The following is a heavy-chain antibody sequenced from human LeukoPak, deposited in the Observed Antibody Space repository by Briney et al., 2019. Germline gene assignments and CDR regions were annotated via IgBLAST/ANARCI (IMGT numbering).Heavy chain of an antibody. Sequence: PGGSLRLSCAASGFTFSDYYMSWIRQAPGKGLEWVSYISSSGSTIYYADSVKGRFTISRDNAKNSLYLQMNSLRAEDTAVYYCAKAQRYSGYDCPDYWGQGTLVTVSS. CDR2: ISSSGSTI. D-gene: IGHD5-12*01. CDR3: AKAQRYSGYDCPDY. J-gene: IGHJ4*02. V-gene: IGHV3-11*01. CDR1: GFTFSDYY.